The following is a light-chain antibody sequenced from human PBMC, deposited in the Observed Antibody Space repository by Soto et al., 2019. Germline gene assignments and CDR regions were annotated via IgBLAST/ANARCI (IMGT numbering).Light chain of an antibody. CDR3: QQYNNWPPLN. J-gene: IGKJ4*01. Sequence: EIVMTQSPATLSVSPGERATLSCRATQSISSNLAWYQQRPGQAPRLLIYGASTRATGIPARFSGSGSGTEFTLTISSLHSEDFAVYYCQQYNNWPPLNFGGGTKVEIK. CDR2: GAS. CDR1: QSISSN. V-gene: IGKV3-15*01.